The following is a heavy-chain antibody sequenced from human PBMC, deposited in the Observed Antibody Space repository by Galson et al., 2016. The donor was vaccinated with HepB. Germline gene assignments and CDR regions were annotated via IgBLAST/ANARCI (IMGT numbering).Heavy chain of an antibody. CDR2: ISYNGAGT. CDR1: GFTFSSYA. Sequence: SLRLSCAASGFTFSSYAMSWVRQAPGKGLEWGSSISYNGAGTSYADSVKGRFTISRDNSKNTLYLQMNTLRAEDTAVYYCVRSGYEDGSFFDYWGQGTLVTISS. J-gene: IGHJ4*01. D-gene: IGHD5-12*01. V-gene: IGHV3-23*01. CDR3: VRSGYEDGSFFDY.